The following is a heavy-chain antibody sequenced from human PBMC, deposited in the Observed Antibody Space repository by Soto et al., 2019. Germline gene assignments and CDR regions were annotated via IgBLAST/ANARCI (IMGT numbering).Heavy chain of an antibody. Sequence: SETLSLTCTVCRGSLRSSAYYWSWIRQHPEKGLEWMGYIYYRGTTYYNPSLKSRVTISVDTSKNQFSLKLNSVTAADTAVYYCARLVDNYGHYYFDYWGQGILVTVS. V-gene: IGHV4-31*03. D-gene: IGHD5-18*01. CDR3: ARLVDNYGHYYFDY. J-gene: IGHJ4*02. CDR2: IYYRGTT. CDR1: RGSLRSSAYY.